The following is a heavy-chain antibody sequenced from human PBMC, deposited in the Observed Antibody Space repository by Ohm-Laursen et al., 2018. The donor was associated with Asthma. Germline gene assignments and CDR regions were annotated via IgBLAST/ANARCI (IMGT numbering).Heavy chain of an antibody. Sequence: SLRLSCAASGLPFSNFWMSWVRQAPGRGLECVSYISGGGDNIYYVDSVKGRFTISRDNARNSLHLQMNSLRDEDAAVYYCAKVSTEYYFYGMDVWGQGTTVTVSS. J-gene: IGHJ6*02. CDR1: GLPFSNFW. V-gene: IGHV3-48*02. CDR2: ISGGGDNI. D-gene: IGHD3-3*02. CDR3: AKVSTEYYFYGMDV.